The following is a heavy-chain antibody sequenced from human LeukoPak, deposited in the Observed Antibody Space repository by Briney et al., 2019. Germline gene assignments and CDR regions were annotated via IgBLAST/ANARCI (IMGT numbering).Heavy chain of an antibody. CDR2: ISSSSSYI. D-gene: IGHD1-26*01. CDR3: ARGPYSGSPASTYYFGY. V-gene: IGHV3-21*01. J-gene: IGHJ4*02. Sequence: GGSLRLSCAASGFTFSSYSMNWVRQAPGKGLEWVSSISSSSSYIYYADSVKGRFTISRDNAKNSLYLQMNSLRAEDTAVYYCARGPYSGSPASTYYFGYWGQGTLVTVSS. CDR1: GFTFSSYS.